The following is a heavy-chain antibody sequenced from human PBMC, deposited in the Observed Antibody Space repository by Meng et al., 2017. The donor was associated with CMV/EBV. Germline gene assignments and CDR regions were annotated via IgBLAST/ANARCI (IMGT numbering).Heavy chain of an antibody. CDR2: ISDSGGIT. D-gene: IGHD6-13*01. CDR1: EFTFSSYA. Sequence: GGSLRLSCAASEFTFSSYAMNWVRQAPGKGLEWVSIISDSGGITYYADSVEGRFTISRDNSKNTLYLQMNSLRAGDTAVYYCAKGRSIEAPGTRYFDCWGQGTLVTVSS. J-gene: IGHJ4*02. CDR3: AKGRSIEAPGTRYFDC. V-gene: IGHV3-23*01.